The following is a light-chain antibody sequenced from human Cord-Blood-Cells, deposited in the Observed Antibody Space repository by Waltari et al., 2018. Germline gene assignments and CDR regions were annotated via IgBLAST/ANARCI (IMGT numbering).Light chain of an antibody. Sequence: QSALTQPASVSGSPGQSITISCTGTSSDVGGYNYVSWYQQHPGKAPKHMIYDVSKRPSGVSNRFSGAKSGTTASLTISGLQAEDEADYYCSSYTSSSTWVFGGGTKLTVL. CDR3: SSYTSSSTWV. CDR1: SSDVGGYNY. CDR2: DVS. V-gene: IGLV2-14*01. J-gene: IGLJ3*02.